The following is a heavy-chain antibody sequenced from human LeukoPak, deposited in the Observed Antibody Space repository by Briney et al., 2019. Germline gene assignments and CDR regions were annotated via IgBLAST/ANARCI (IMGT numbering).Heavy chain of an antibody. V-gene: IGHV3-23*01. J-gene: IGHJ3*02. CDR2: ISGSGGST. D-gene: IGHD5-24*01. Sequence: GGSLRLSCAVSGFTFGYYAMNWVRQAPGKGLEWVSVISGSGGSTDYADSVKGRFTISRDNSKNRLYLQINSLRAENTAVYYCGKPTLRCLQTDAFDIWGQGTMVTVSS. CDR3: GKPTLRCLQTDAFDI. CDR1: GFTFGYYA.